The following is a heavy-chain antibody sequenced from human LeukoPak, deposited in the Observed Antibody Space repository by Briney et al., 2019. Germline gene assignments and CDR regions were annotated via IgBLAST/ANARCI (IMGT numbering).Heavy chain of an antibody. Sequence: PGGCVRLSCAASGFTFSKYWMLWVRQAPGKGLESVSRINTDWTVTTYADSVKGRFTVSRDNADNTMFLQMNSVRDEDTAVYYCATKQWLAPPPDSWGQGTRVTVSS. CDR2: INTDWTVT. V-gene: IGHV3-74*01. D-gene: IGHD6-19*01. J-gene: IGHJ4*02. CDR3: ATKQWLAPPPDS. CDR1: GFTFSKYW.